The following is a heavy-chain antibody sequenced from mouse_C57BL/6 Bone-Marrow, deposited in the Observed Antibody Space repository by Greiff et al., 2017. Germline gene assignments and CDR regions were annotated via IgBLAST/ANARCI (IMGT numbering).Heavy chain of an antibody. CDR1: GFNIKDDY. D-gene: IGHD2-3*01. Sequence: EVQLQQSGAELVRPGASVKLSCTASGFNIKDDYMHWVKQRPEQGLEWIGWIDPENGDTEYASKFQGTATITADTSSNTAYLQLSSLTSEDTAVYYCTTRLLRVYYFDYWGQGTTLTVSS. CDR3: TTRLLRVYYFDY. V-gene: IGHV14-4*01. CDR2: IDPENGDT. J-gene: IGHJ2*01.